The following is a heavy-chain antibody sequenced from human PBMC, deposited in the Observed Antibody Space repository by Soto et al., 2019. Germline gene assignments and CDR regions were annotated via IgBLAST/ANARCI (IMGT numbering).Heavy chain of an antibody. D-gene: IGHD5-12*01. Sequence: QIRLVQSGAELKRPGASVRVFCEASGYDFSKYDISWLRQAPGQGPEWMGRISPKSANTNYAQRFQGRVIMTADTSTSTAYMEVRRLRSDDTAVYYCATSYDSGFDPWGQGTLVTVSS. CDR2: ISPKSANT. V-gene: IGHV1-18*04. CDR3: ATSYDSGFDP. CDR1: GYDFSKYD. J-gene: IGHJ5*02.